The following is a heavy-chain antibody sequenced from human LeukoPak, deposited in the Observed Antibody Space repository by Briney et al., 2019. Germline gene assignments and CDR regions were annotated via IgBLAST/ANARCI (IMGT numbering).Heavy chain of an antibody. V-gene: IGHV4-4*02. CDR1: GGSISSSNW. Sequence: SGTLSLTCAVSGGSISSSNWWSWVRQPPGKGLEWIGEIYHSGSTNYNPSLKSRVTISVDKSKNQFSLKLSSVTAADTAVYYCARVGPGEYARYGAETLFDYWGQGTLVTVSS. CDR2: IYHSGST. CDR3: ARVGPGEYARYGAETLFDY. D-gene: IGHD4-17*01. J-gene: IGHJ4*02.